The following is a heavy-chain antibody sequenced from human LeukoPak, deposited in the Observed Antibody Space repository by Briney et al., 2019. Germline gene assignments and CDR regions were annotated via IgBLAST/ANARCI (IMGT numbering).Heavy chain of an antibody. CDR3: TKRGAYYVDY. J-gene: IGHJ4*02. V-gene: IGHV3-23*01. CDR1: GFTFGTSA. Sequence: GGSLRLSCAASGFTFGTSAMSWVRQTPEKGLEWVSTITSGDGSPYYVDSVKGRFTISRDNSNNMLYLQMNSLRAEDTAVYYCTKRGAYYVDYWGRGIPVTVSS. CDR2: ITSGDGSP. D-gene: IGHD3-16*01.